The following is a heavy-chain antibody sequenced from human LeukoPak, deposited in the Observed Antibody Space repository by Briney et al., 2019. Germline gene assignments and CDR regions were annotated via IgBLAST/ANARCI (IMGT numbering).Heavy chain of an antibody. CDR1: GYTFTGYD. CDR2: MNPNSGNT. V-gene: IGHV1-8*01. J-gene: IGHJ6*03. D-gene: IGHD3-3*01. Sequence: ASVKVSCKASGYTFTGYDINWVRQATGQGLEWMGWMNPNSGNTGYAQKFQGRVTMTRNTSISTAYMELSSLRSEDTAVYYCAREVGIRFLEWLSLTYYYYYYMDVWGKGTTVTVSS. CDR3: AREVGIRFLEWLSLTYYYYYYMDV.